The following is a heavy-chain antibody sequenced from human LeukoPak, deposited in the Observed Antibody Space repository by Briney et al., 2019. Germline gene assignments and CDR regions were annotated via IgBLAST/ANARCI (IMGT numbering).Heavy chain of an antibody. CDR2: MYFIGST. V-gene: IGHV4-30-4*01. D-gene: IGHD6-13*01. Sequence: SERLSLTCTVDGGSITGADPCWSWIRQPPGKGLEWFGYMYFIGSTRYNPSVKTRATISVDTSKNQVSLQLSSLSAADTAVYYWARARADVHYGMVGWRPGTTVYVS. CDR3: ARARADVHYGMVG. J-gene: IGHJ6*02. CDR1: GGSITGADPC.